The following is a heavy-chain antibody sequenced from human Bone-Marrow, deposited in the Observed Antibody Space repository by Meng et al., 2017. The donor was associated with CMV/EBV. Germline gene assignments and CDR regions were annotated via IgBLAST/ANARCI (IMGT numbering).Heavy chain of an antibody. V-gene: IGHV1-2*02. CDR2: INPNSGGK. CDR1: VYTFTGYY. D-gene: IGHD2-2*01. CDR3: ARVRQIVVVPEYYFDY. Sequence: SVTVPCKASVYTFTGYYMHWVRQAPGQGLEWMGWINPNSGGKNYAQKFQGRVTMTRDMFISTAYMELSRLRSDDTAVYYCARVRQIVVVPEYYFDYWGQGTLVTVSS. J-gene: IGHJ4*02.